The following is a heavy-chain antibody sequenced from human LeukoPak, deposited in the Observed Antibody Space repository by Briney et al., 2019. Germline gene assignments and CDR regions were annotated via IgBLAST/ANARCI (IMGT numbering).Heavy chain of an antibody. Sequence: ASVKVSCKASGYTFTSYYMHWVRQAPGQGLEWMGIINPSGGSTSYAQKFQGRVTMTRDMSTSTDYMELSSLRSEDTAVYYCARDNSVEDTAWWFDPWGQGTLITVSS. CDR3: ARDNSVEDTAWWFDP. CDR2: INPSGGST. J-gene: IGHJ5*02. D-gene: IGHD4-23*01. CDR1: GYTFTSYY. V-gene: IGHV1-46*01.